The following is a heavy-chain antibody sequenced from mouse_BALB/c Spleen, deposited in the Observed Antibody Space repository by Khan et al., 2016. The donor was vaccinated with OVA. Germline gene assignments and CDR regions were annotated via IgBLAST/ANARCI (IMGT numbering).Heavy chain of an antibody. Sequence: QIQLVQSGAELAKPGASVKMSCKASGYTFTSYWMHWVKQRPGQGLEWIGYINPSSGYTEYNQNFKDKATLTADKSSSTAYMQLSSLTSEDSAVYYCARDRIDYWGQGTTLTVS. J-gene: IGHJ2*01. CDR2: INPSSGYT. CDR3: ARDRIDY. CDR1: GYTFTSYW. V-gene: IGHV1-7*01.